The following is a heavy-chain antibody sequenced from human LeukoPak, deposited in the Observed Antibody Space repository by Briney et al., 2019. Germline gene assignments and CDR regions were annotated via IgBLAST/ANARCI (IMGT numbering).Heavy chain of an antibody. CDR3: ARILGYCSSTSCSYYYYYYMDV. J-gene: IGHJ6*03. Sequence: SETLSLTCTVSGGSISSSSYYWGWIRQPPGKGLEWIGNIYYSGSTYYNPSLKSRVTISIDTSKNQFSLKLSSVTAADTAKYYCARILGYCSSTSCSYYYYYYMDVWGKGTTVTVSS. D-gene: IGHD2-2*01. CDR2: IYYSGST. V-gene: IGHV4-39*01. CDR1: GGSISSSSYY.